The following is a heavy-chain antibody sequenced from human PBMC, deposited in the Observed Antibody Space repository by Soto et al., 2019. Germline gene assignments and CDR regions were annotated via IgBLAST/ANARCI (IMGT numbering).Heavy chain of an antibody. Sequence: EVRLLESGGGLVLPGGSLRLSCAASGFTFISYSMSWVRQAPGKGLEWVSGVSGSGATTYYADSVKGRFTISRDNSKNTLSLQMDSLRVEDTAVYYCAKDPNTDYVGGFEFGGQGTMVTVSS. V-gene: IGHV3-23*01. CDR1: GFTFISYS. CDR2: VSGSGATT. CDR3: AKDPNTDYVGGFEF. J-gene: IGHJ3*01. D-gene: IGHD4-17*01.